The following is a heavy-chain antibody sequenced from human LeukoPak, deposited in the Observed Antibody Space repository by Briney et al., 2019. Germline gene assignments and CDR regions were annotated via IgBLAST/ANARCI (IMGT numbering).Heavy chain of an antibody. V-gene: IGHV4-39*01. CDR3: ARQGYISGQGFRNNWFDP. D-gene: IGHD6-19*01. CDR1: GGSISSSSFY. Sequence: PSETLSLTCTVSGGSISSSSFYWGWTRQPPGKGLEWIGTIFYSGSTYCNPSLRSRVTMSVDTSKNQFSLRLSSVTAADTAVYYCARQGYISGQGFRNNWFDPWGQGSLVTVSS. J-gene: IGHJ5*02. CDR2: IFYSGST.